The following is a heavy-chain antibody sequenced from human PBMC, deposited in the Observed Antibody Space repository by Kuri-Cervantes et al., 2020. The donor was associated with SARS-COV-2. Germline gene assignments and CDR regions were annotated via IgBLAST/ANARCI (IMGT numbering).Heavy chain of an antibody. V-gene: IGHV3-7*01. D-gene: IGHD6-25*01. Sequence: GESLKISCAASGFTFSSYWMSWVRQAPGKGLEWVANIKQDGSEKYYVDPVKGRFTISRDNAKNSLYLQMNSLRAEDTAVYYCARVPRSGSQTYWGRGTLVTVSS. CDR1: GFTFSSYW. CDR3: ARVPRSGSQTY. J-gene: IGHJ4*02. CDR2: IKQDGSEK.